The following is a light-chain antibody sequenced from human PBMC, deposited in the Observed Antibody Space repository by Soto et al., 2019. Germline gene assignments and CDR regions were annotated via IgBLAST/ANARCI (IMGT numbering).Light chain of an antibody. CDR2: GAS. V-gene: IGKV3-20*01. CDR1: QVIGSRY. Sequence: EIVMTQSPGTLSLSPGERATISCRASQVIGSRYLAWYHQKSGQAPRLLIYGASSRAPGIPDRFSGSGSGTAFTLTISRLEPEDFGVYYCQQFGSSIPHTFGQGTKLEIK. CDR3: QQFGSSIPHT. J-gene: IGKJ2*01.